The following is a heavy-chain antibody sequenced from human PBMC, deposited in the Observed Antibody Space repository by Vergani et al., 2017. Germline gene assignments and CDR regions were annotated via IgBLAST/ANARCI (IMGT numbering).Heavy chain of an antibody. Sequence: QVQLVESGGGVVQPGRSLRLSCAASGFTFSSYGMHWVRQAPGKGLEWVAVISYDGSNKYYADSVKGRFTISRDNSKNTLYLQMNSLRAEDTAVYYCAREGTTGTHYYYYYMDVWGKGTTVTVSS. CDR2: ISYDGSNK. D-gene: IGHD1-1*01. CDR1: GFTFSSYG. J-gene: IGHJ6*03. V-gene: IGHV3-30*03. CDR3: AREGTTGTHYYYYYMDV.